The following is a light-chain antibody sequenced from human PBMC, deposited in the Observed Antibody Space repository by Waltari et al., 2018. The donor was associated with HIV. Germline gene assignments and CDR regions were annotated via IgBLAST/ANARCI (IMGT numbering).Light chain of an antibody. V-gene: IGLV2-11*01. Sequence: QSALTQPRSVSGSPGQSVTISCTGTSSDVGGYKYVSWYQQHPGKAPKLMIYDVSKRPSGVPDRFSGSKSGNTASLTISGLQAEDEADYYCCSYAGSYTSWVFGGGTKLTVL. J-gene: IGLJ3*02. CDR3: CSYAGSYTSWV. CDR2: DVS. CDR1: SSDVGGYKY.